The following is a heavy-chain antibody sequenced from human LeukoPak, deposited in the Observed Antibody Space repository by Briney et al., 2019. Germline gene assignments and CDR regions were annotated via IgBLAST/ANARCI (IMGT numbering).Heavy chain of an antibody. J-gene: IGHJ4*02. D-gene: IGHD3/OR15-3a*01. Sequence: GGSLRLSCAVSGITLSNYGMSWVRQAPGKGLEWVAGISDSGGSTKYADSVKGRFTISRDNPENTLFLQMNSLRAEDTAVYFYAKRGVVIRVVLVGFHKEAYYFESWGQGALVTVSS. CDR1: GITLSNYG. CDR2: ISDSGGST. V-gene: IGHV3-23*01. CDR3: AKRGVVIRVVLVGFHKEAYYFES.